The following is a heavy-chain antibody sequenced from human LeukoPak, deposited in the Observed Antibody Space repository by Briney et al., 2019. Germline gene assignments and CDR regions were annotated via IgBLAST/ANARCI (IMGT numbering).Heavy chain of an antibody. D-gene: IGHD6-13*01. J-gene: IGHJ2*01. CDR3: ARVYYSSSYDYWYFDL. CDR2: IHTSGNT. V-gene: IGHV4-4*07. CDR1: GVSISSYY. Sequence: SETLSLTCTVSGVSISSYYWSWIRQPAGKGLEWIGRIHTSGNTNYNPSLKSRVTISVDTSKNQFSLKLSSVTAADTAVYYCARVYYSSSYDYWYFDLWGRGTLVTVSS.